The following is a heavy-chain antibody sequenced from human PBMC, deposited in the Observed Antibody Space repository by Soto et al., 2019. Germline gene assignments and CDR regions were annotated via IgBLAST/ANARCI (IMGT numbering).Heavy chain of an antibody. V-gene: IGHV3-NL1*01. CDR1: GFTFSSYG. CDR3: ARADPPYYDFWSGSFPYGMDV. CDR2: IYSGGST. Sequence: GGSLRLSCAASGFTFSSYGMHWVRQAPGKGLEWVAVIYSGGSTYYADSVKGRFTISRDNSKNTLYLQMNSLRAEDTAVYYCARADPPYYDFWSGSFPYGMDVWGHGTTVTVSS. J-gene: IGHJ6*02. D-gene: IGHD3-3*01.